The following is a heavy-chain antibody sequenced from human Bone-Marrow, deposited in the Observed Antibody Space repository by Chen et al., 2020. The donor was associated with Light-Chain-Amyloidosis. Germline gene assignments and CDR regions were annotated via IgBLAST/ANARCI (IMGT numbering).Heavy chain of an antibody. CDR2: INPNSGGT. V-gene: IGHV1-2*02. CDR1: GYTFTGYY. J-gene: IGHJ5*02. D-gene: IGHD2-21*01. CDR3: ARLGEKFDP. Sequence: QVQLVQSGAEVKKPGASVKVSCKASGYTFTGYYMHWVRQAPGQGLEWMGWINPNSGGTNYARKFQGRVTMTRDTSISTAYMELSRLRSDDTAVYYCARLGEKFDPWGQGTLVTVSS.